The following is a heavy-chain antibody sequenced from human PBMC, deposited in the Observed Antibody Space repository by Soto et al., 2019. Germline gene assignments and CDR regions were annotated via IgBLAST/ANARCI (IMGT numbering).Heavy chain of an antibody. CDR3: TRVGPFYCSGGSCYSNDYYYYMDV. D-gene: IGHD2-15*01. CDR1: GGTFSSYT. J-gene: IGHJ6*03. Sequence: QVQLVQSGAEVKKPGSSVKVSCKASGGTFSSYTISWVRQAPGQGLEWMGRIIPILGIANYAQKFQGRVMITADKSTSTAYMELSSLRSEDTAVYYCTRVGPFYCSGGSCYSNDYYYYMDVWGKGTTVTVSS. CDR2: IIPILGIA. V-gene: IGHV1-69*02.